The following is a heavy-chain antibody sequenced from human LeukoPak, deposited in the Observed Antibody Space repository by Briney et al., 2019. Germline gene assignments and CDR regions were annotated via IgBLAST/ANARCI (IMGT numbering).Heavy chain of an antibody. J-gene: IGHJ5*02. CDR2: IDDSGST. CDR1: GGFISTFY. CDR3: ARSMAASGRVWFDP. Sequence: SETLFLTCTVSGGFISTFYWSWIRQPPGKGLEWIGYIDDSGSTNYNPSLKSRVTISVDTSKNQFSLNLSSVTAADTAVYYCARSMAASGRVWFDPWGQGTLVTVSS. V-gene: IGHV4-59*08. D-gene: IGHD6-13*01.